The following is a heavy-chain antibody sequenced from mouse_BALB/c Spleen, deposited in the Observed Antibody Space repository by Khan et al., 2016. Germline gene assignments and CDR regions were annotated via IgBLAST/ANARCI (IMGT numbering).Heavy chain of an antibody. CDR1: GFTFTSYY. Sequence: QVQLQQSGAELVKPGASVKLSCKASGFTFTSYYMYWVKQRPGQGLEWIGEINPSNGGTNFNEKFKSKATLTVDKSSSTAYMQLSSLTSEDSAVYYCTRSGGNYAWFAYWGQGTLVTVSA. CDR2: INPSNGGT. V-gene: IGHV1S81*02. D-gene: IGHD1-1*02. J-gene: IGHJ3*01. CDR3: TRSGGNYAWFAY.